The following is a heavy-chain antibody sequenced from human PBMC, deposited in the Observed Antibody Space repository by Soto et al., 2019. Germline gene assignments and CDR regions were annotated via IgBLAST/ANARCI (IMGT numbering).Heavy chain of an antibody. CDR3: ATYRA. Sequence: SETLSLTCTVSGGSISRTTYSWGWIRQPPGKGLEWIGNIYHSGRTSYIPSLRSRVTISVDTSKNQFSLKLTSVTAADTAVYYCATYRAWGQGTLVTVPQ. D-gene: IGHD3-16*02. CDR1: GGSISRTTYS. J-gene: IGHJ5*02. V-gene: IGHV4-39*01. CDR2: IYHSGRT.